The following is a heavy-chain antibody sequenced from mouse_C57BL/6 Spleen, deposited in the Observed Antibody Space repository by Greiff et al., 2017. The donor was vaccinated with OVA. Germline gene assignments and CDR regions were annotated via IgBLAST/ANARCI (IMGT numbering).Heavy chain of an antibody. Sequence: QVHVKQSGPGLVQPSQSLSITCTVSGFSLTSYGVHWVRQSPGKGLEWLGVIWSGGSTDYNAAFISRLSISKDNSKSQVFFKMNSLQADDTAIYYCARNDYYGSYWYFDVWGTGTTVTVSS. D-gene: IGHD1-1*01. V-gene: IGHV2-2*01. CDR2: IWSGGST. CDR1: GFSLTSYG. J-gene: IGHJ1*03. CDR3: ARNDYYGSYWYFDV.